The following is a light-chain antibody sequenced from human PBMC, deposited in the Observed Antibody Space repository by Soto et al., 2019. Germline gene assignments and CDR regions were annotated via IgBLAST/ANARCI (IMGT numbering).Light chain of an antibody. Sequence: EIQMTQSPSTLSASVGDRVTITCRASQSISSWLAWYQQKPGKAPKLLIYKASSLESGVPSRFSGSGSGTEFTLTISSLQPDDFSTYYCQQLGAFGQGTKVDIK. CDR1: QSISSW. J-gene: IGKJ1*01. CDR3: QQLGA. CDR2: KAS. V-gene: IGKV1-5*03.